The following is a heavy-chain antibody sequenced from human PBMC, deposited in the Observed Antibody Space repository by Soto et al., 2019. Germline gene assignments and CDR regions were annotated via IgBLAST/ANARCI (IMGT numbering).Heavy chain of an antibody. D-gene: IGHD1-1*01. CDR1: GYTFTGYY. J-gene: IGHJ4*02. CDR3: TRASREPVSDN. V-gene: IGHV1-2*02. CDR2: INPNSGDT. Sequence: ASVKVSCKASGYTFTGYYVHWVRQAPGQGLEWMGWINPNSGDTYLAQRFQGRVTMNRDTSIGTAYMELRGLTSDDTALYYCTRASREPVSDNWGQGTLVTVSS.